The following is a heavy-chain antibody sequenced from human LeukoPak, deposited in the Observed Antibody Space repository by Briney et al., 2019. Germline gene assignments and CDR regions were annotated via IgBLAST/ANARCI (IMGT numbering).Heavy chain of an antibody. V-gene: IGHV4-34*01. J-gene: IGHJ4*02. CDR1: GGSFSGYY. Sequence: SETLSLTCAVYGGSFSGYYWSWIRQPPGKGLEWIGEINHSGSTNYNPSHKSRVTISVDTSKNQFSLKLSSVTAADTAVYYCARDRGRAVVGAPRVFDYWGQGTLVTGSS. CDR2: INHSGST. D-gene: IGHD1-26*01. CDR3: ARDRGRAVVGAPRVFDY.